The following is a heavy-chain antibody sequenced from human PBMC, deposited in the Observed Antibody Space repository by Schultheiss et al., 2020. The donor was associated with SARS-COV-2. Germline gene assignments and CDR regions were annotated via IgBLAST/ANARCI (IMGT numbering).Heavy chain of an antibody. D-gene: IGHD5-12*01. V-gene: IGHV5-51*01. Sequence: GESLKISCKGSGYSFTTYWIGWVRQMPGKGLEWMGIIFPGDSDTRYSPSFQGQVTISADKSAAYLQWSSLKASDTAMYYCARRRIVATIGNYFDYWGQGTLVTVSS. J-gene: IGHJ4*02. CDR3: ARRRIVATIGNYFDY. CDR2: IFPGDSDT. CDR1: GYSFTTYW.